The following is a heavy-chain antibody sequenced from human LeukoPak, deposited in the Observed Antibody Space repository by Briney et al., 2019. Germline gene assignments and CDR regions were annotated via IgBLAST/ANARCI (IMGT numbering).Heavy chain of an antibody. CDR2: ISHTSTII. CDR3: ARGTMIQGDNWFDP. Sequence: GGSLRLSCAASAFTFSRYSMNWVRQAPGKGLEWVSYISHTSTIIYYADSVKGRFTISRDNAKDTLYLEMSSLRAEDTAVYYCARGTMIQGDNWFDPWGQGTLVTVSS. CDR1: AFTFSRYS. V-gene: IGHV3-48*04. D-gene: IGHD3-22*01. J-gene: IGHJ5*02.